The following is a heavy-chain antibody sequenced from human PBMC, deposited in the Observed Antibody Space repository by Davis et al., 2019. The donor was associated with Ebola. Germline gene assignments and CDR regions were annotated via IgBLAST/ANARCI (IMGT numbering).Heavy chain of an antibody. D-gene: IGHD2-21*01. CDR2: INPNSGGT. J-gene: IGHJ2*01. CDR1: GYTFTSYY. CDR3: ARENNYCGGDCYNWYFDL. Sequence: AASVKVSCKASGYTFTSYYMHWVRQAPGQGLEWMGWINPNSGGTNYAQKFQGWVTMTRDTSISTAYMELSRLRSDETAVYYCARENNYCGGDCYNWYFDLWGRGTLVTVSS. V-gene: IGHV1-2*04.